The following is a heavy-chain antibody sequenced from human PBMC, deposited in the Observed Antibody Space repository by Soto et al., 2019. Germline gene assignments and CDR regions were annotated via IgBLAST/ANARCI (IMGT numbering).Heavy chain of an antibody. Sequence: QLQLQESGPRLVKASETLSLTCSVSGGSITSSSSYYWGWIRRPPGKGLEWIGTSSYSGSTYYNPSLESRVTIPVDPSKNQFSPKLTSWTAADTAMYYWARQEDYGSLGKADWGQGTLVTVSS. CDR3: ARQEDYGSLGKAD. D-gene: IGHD3-16*01. CDR1: GGSITSSSSYY. J-gene: IGHJ4*02. CDR2: SSYSGST. V-gene: IGHV4-39*01.